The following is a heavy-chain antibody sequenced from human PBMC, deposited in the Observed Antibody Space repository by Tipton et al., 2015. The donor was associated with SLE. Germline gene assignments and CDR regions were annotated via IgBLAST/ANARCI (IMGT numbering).Heavy chain of an antibody. CDR3: ARDGVRKGWWFFDL. D-gene: IGHD3-16*01. V-gene: IGHV4-59*02. Sequence: TLSLTCTVSGGSVSSNYWSWIRQPPGKGLEWIGYIDYRDITNYNPSLKSRVTMSIDTSKNQFSLNLTTVTAADTALYYCARDGVRKGWWFFDLWGRGTLVTVSS. CDR2: IDYRDIT. J-gene: IGHJ2*01. CDR1: GGSVSSNY.